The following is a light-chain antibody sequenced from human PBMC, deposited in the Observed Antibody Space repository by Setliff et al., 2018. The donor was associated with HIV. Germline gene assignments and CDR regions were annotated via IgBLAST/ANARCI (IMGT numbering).Light chain of an antibody. CDR2: EVS. V-gene: IGLV2-14*01. CDR1: SSDVGAYNF. Sequence: VLTQPASVSGSPGQSITISCTATSSDVGAYNFVSWYQQHPGKAPKLMIYEVSNRPSGVSNRFSGSKSGNTASLTISGLQAEDEADYFCSSYTISSTQLFGTGTKVTVL. CDR3: SSYTISSTQL. J-gene: IGLJ1*01.